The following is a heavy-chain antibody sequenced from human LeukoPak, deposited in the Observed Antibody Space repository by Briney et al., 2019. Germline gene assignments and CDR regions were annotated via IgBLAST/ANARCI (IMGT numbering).Heavy chain of an antibody. Sequence: GGSLRLSCAASGFTFSTYGMTWVRQAPGKGLEWVSGISGSGGSTYYADSVKGRFTISRDNSKNTLYLQMNSLRAEDTAVYYCAKDRYYYGSGSYADNWFDPWGQGTMVTVSS. D-gene: IGHD3-10*01. CDR1: GFTFSTYG. CDR2: ISGSGGST. J-gene: IGHJ5*01. V-gene: IGHV3-23*01. CDR3: AKDRYYYGSGSYADNWFDP.